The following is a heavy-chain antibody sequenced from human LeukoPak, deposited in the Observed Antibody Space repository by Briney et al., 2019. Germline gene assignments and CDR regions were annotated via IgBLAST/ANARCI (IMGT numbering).Heavy chain of an antibody. Sequence: GGSLRLSCAASGFTFSDYYMSWIRQAPGKGLEWVSYISSSGSTIYYADSVKGRFTISRDNAKDSLYLQMNSLRAEDTAVYYCARVRLHYYDSSGYPGYFDYWGQETLVTVSS. D-gene: IGHD3-22*01. CDR3: ARVRLHYYDSSGYPGYFDY. V-gene: IGHV3-11*01. CDR2: ISSSGSTI. CDR1: GFTFSDYY. J-gene: IGHJ4*02.